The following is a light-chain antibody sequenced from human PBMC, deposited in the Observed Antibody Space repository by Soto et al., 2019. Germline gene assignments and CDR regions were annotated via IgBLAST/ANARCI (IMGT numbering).Light chain of an antibody. J-gene: IGKJ1*01. CDR3: QQYGDSPDTDRWT. CDR2: DAS. V-gene: IGKV3-11*01. CDR1: QSVSSY. Sequence: EIVLTQSPATLSLSPGERATLSCRASQSVSSYLAWYQQKPGQAPRLLIYDASNRATGIPARFSGSGSGTDFTLTISRLEPEDFAVYFCQQYGDSPDTDRWTFGPGTKVEIK.